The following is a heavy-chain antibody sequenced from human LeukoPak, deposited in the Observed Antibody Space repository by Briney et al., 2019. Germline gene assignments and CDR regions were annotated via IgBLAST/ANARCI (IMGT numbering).Heavy chain of an antibody. CDR1: GGSISSSSYY. J-gene: IGHJ4*02. CDR3: ASRRRGFYDYVWGSQLDY. D-gene: IGHD3-16*01. Sequence: PSETLSLTCTVSGGSISSSSYYWGWIRQPPRKGLEWIGSIYYSGSTYYNPSLKSRVTISVDTSKNQFSLKLSSVTAADTAVYYRASRRRGFYDYVWGSQLDYWGQGTLVTVSS. CDR2: IYYSGST. V-gene: IGHV4-39*01.